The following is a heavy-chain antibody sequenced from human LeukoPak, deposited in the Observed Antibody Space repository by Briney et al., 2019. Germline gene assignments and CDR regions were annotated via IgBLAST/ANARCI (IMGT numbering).Heavy chain of an antibody. CDR2: IYYSGST. CDR1: GGSISSYY. J-gene: IGHJ4*02. D-gene: IGHD1-26*01. Sequence: PSETLSLTCTVSGGSISSYYWSWIRQPPGKGMEWIGYIYYSGSTNYNPSLKSRVTISVDTSKNQFSLKLSSVTAADTAVYYCARARELLPNFDYWGQGTLVTVSS. CDR3: ARARELLPNFDY. V-gene: IGHV4-59*01.